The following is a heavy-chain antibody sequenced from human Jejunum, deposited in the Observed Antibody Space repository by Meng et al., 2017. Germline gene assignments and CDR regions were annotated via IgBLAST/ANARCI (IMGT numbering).Heavy chain of an antibody. CDR2: IHHSGSI. CDR1: GGSFSTYD. CDR3: RLAYCVSDCGDY. D-gene: IGHD2-21*02. V-gene: IGHV4-34*01. J-gene: IGHJ4*02. Sequence: QVQVQQWGAGLLKPSETLSLTCAFQGGSFSTYDWSWIRQPPGKGLEWLGQIHHSGSINDNPSLKGRVTMSVDMSRSQISLKLNSVTAADTAVYYCRLAYCVSDCGDYWGQGTLVTVSS.